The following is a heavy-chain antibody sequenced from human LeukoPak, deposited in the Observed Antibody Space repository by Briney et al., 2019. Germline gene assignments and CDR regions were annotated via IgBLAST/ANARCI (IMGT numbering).Heavy chain of an antibody. CDR2: IYYSGST. D-gene: IGHD6-13*01. V-gene: IGHV4-59*01. J-gene: IGHJ4*02. CDR1: GGSISSYY. Sequence: SETLSLTCTVSGGSISSYYWSWIRQPPGKGLEWIGYIYYSGSTNYNPSLKSRVTISVDTSKNQFSLKLSSVTAADTAVYYCARAGYSSSWYQRVYFDYWGQGTLVTVSS. CDR3: ARAGYSSSWYQRVYFDY.